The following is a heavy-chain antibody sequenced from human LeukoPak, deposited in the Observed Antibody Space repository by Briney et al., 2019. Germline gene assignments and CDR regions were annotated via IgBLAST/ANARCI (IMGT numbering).Heavy chain of an antibody. CDR1: GFTFSSYS. Sequence: GGSLRLSCAASGFTFSSYSMNWVRQAPGEGLEWVSYISSLSGTRYYADSVKGQFTISRDNAKNSLYLQLNSLRAEDTAVYYCARSLVVGATYPYHWGQGTLVTVSS. J-gene: IGHJ5*02. CDR3: ARSLVVGATYPYH. D-gene: IGHD1-26*01. V-gene: IGHV3-48*01. CDR2: ISSLSGTR.